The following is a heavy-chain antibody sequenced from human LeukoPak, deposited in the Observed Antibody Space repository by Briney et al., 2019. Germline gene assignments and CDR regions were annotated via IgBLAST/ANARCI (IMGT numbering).Heavy chain of an antibody. CDR2: ISSSSSTI. CDR3: ARHRSYYGSGSYYSRRYYYYYMDV. J-gene: IGHJ6*03. V-gene: IGHV3-48*01. CDR1: GFTFSSYS. Sequence: GGSLRLSCAASGFTFSSYSMNWVRQAPGKGLEWVSYISSSSSTIYYADSVKGRFTISRDNAKNSLYLQMNSLRAEDTAVYYCARHRSYYGSGSYYSRRYYYYYMDVWGKGTTVTISS. D-gene: IGHD3-10*01.